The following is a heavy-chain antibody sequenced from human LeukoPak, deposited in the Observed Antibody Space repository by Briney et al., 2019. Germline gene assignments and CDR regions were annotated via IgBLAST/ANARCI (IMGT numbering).Heavy chain of an antibody. CDR2: IYYSGST. CDR3: ARLGRYCSGGSCSPLDP. D-gene: IGHD2-15*01. CDR1: GGSISSYY. Sequence: SETLSPTCTVSGGSISSYYWSWIRQPPGKGLEWIGYIYYSGSTNYNPSLKSRVTISVDTSKNQFSLKLSSVTAADTAVYYCARLGRYCSGGSCSPLDPWGQGTLVTVSS. V-gene: IGHV4-59*01. J-gene: IGHJ5*02.